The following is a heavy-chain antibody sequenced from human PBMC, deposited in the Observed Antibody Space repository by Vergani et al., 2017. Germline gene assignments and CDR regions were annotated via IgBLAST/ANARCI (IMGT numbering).Heavy chain of an antibody. CDR3: AKDGVRFGDFNAFDI. J-gene: IGHJ3*02. D-gene: IGHD3-10*01. Sequence: QVQLVESGGGVVQPGRSLRLSCAASGFTFSSYGMHWVRQAPGKGLEWVAVIWYDGSNKYYADSVKGRFTISRDNSKNTLYLQMNSLRAEDTAVYYCAKDGVRFGDFNAFDIWGQGTMVTVSS. CDR1: GFTFSSYG. CDR2: IWYDGSNK. V-gene: IGHV3-33*06.